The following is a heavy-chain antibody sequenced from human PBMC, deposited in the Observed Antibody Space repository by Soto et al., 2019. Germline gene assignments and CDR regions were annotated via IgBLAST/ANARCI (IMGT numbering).Heavy chain of an antibody. CDR3: ARDVTGTYDSSGYYPYYFDY. D-gene: IGHD3-22*01. Sequence: SGPTLVNPTQPLTLTCTFSGFSLSTSGMRVSWIRQPPGKALEWLARIDWDDDKFYSTSLKTRLTISKDTSKNQVVLTMTNMDPVDTATYYCARDVTGTYDSSGYYPYYFDYWGQGTLVTVSS. J-gene: IGHJ4*02. CDR1: GFSLSTSGMR. V-gene: IGHV2-70*04. CDR2: IDWDDDK.